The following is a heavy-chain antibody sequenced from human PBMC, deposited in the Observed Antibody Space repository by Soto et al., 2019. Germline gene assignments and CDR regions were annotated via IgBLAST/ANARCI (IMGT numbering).Heavy chain of an antibody. CDR2: INHSGST. D-gene: IGHD1-1*01. CDR1: GGSFSGYY. J-gene: IGHJ4*02. Sequence: SETLYLTCAVYGGSFSGYYWSWIRQPPGKGLEWIGEINHSGSTNYNPSLKSRVTISVDTSKNQFSLKLSSVTAADTAVYYCARRRFNYYFDYWGQGTLVTVSS. CDR3: ARRRFNYYFDY. V-gene: IGHV4-34*01.